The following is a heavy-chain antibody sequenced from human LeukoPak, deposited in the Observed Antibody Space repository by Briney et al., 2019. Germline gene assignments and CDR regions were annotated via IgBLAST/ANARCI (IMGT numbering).Heavy chain of an antibody. V-gene: IGHV3-43D*03. CDR2: ISWDGGST. J-gene: IGHJ1*01. Sequence: AGSLSLSCAVSGFTFDDYAMHWVRQAPGKGLGWVYLISWDGGSTYYADSVKGRFTISRDNSQNSLYLQMKSLRAEDTGLYYCAKDIAAVAGTTSNFQHGRQGTLVTVSS. CDR1: GFTFDDYA. D-gene: IGHD6-19*01. CDR3: AKDIAAVAGTTSNFQH.